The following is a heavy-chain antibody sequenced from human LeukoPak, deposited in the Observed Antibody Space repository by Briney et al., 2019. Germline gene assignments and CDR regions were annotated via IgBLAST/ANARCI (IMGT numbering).Heavy chain of an antibody. CDR3: ARVPPAANGQLNWYFDL. Sequence: GASVKVSCKASGGTFSSYAISWVRQAPGQGLEWMGGIIPIFGTANYAQKFQGRVTITADESTSTAYMELSSLRSEDTAVYYCARVPPAANGQLNWYFDLWGRGTLVTVSS. V-gene: IGHV1-69*01. D-gene: IGHD2-2*01. CDR2: IIPIFGTA. J-gene: IGHJ2*01. CDR1: GGTFSSYA.